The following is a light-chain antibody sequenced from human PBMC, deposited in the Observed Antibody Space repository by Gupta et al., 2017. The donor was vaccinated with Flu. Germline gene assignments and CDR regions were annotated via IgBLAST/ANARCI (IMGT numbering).Light chain of an antibody. J-gene: IGLJ3*02. CDR3: VEFPNSGMWV. Sequence: TVTLTCGLTSGSVSLNHLPSWYQQTPAPDPLMCIDNTNSRSSTVPDRVSGSILATTAAITITGAEAEDESYYYSVEFPNSGMWVFGGGTKLTVL. CDR2: NTN. V-gene: IGLV8-61*01. CDR1: SGSVSLNHL.